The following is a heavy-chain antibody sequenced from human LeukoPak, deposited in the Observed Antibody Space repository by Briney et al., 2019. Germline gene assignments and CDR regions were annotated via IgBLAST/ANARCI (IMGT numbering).Heavy chain of an antibody. D-gene: IGHD3-22*01. J-gene: IGHJ4*02. Sequence: ASVKVSCKASGYTFTSYGISWVRQAPGQGVEWMGWISAYNGNTNSPQKLQGTVTMTTDTSTSTAYMELRSLRSDDTAVYYCARDTYYYDSRDFDYWGQGTLVTVSS. CDR3: ARDTYYYDSRDFDY. V-gene: IGHV1-18*01. CDR1: GYTFTSYG. CDR2: ISAYNGNT.